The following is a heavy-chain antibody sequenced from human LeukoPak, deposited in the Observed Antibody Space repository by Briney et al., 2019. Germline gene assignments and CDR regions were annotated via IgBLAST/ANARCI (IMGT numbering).Heavy chain of an antibody. J-gene: IGHJ5*02. CDR2: MNPNSGNT. Sequence: ASVKVSCKDSGYTFTIYDINWVRQATGQGLEWMGWMNPNSGNTGYAQKFQGRVTMTRNTSISTAYMELSSLRSEDTAVYYCARGGQYQLLSSNWFDPWGQGTLVTVSS. CDR3: ARGGQYQLLSSNWFDP. D-gene: IGHD2-2*01. V-gene: IGHV1-8*01. CDR1: GYTFTIYD.